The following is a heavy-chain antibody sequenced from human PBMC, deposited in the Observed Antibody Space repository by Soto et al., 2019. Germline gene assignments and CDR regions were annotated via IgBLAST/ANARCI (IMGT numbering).Heavy chain of an antibody. Sequence: EVQLLESGGGLVQPGGSLRLSCVASGFTFANHDMAWLRQAPGQGLEWVSSISGTGGRTYYADSVKGRFTISRDNSRNTLYLRMSSLRVVDTAIYYCAKYYYSSGSKWFDPWGRGTLVTVSS. J-gene: IGHJ5*02. CDR1: GFTFANHD. CDR3: AKYYYSSGSKWFDP. D-gene: IGHD3-10*01. CDR2: ISGTGGRT. V-gene: IGHV3-23*01.